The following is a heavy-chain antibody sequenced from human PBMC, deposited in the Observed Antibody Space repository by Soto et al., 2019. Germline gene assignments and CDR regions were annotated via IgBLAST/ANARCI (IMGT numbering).Heavy chain of an antibody. V-gene: IGHV4-39*01. CDR1: GASINSSSYF. D-gene: IGHD6-19*01. Sequence: SETRSLTCSVSGASINSSSYFWGCVRQPPGKGLEWIESIYYSGSTYYTPSLRSQVTISVDTSKNQLSLKLSSVTAADTALFSCARHYSRGSRNWFDPWGQGTLVTVSS. CDR2: IYYSGST. CDR3: ARHYSRGSRNWFDP. J-gene: IGHJ5*02.